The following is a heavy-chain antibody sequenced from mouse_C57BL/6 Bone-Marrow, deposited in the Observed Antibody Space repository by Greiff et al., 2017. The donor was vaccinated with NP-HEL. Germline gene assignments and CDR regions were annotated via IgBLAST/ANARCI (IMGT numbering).Heavy chain of an antibody. J-gene: IGHJ4*01. Sequence: EVQLVESGPGLVKPSQSLSLTCSVTGYSITSGYYWNWIRQFPGNKLEWMGYISYDGSNNYNPSLKNRISITRDTSKNQFFLKLNSVTTEDTATYYCAREYYSNYVGAMDYWGQGTSVTVSS. D-gene: IGHD2-5*01. CDR3: AREYYSNYVGAMDY. CDR2: ISYDGSN. CDR1: GYSITSGYY. V-gene: IGHV3-6*01.